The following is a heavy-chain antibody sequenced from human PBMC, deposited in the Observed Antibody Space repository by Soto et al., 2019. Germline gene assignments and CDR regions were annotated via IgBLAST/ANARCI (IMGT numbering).Heavy chain of an antibody. CDR2: IKGNGGST. D-gene: IGHD6-25*01. Sequence: GGSLRLSCAASGFTFSIYAMSWVRQAPGKGLVWVSGIKGNGGSTDYADSVKGRFTISRDNSRNTVYLQMNSLGAEDTGLYYCARGAAGYYYMDVWGRGTTVTVSS. V-gene: IGHV3-23*01. CDR1: GFTFSIYA. J-gene: IGHJ6*03. CDR3: ARGAAGYYYMDV.